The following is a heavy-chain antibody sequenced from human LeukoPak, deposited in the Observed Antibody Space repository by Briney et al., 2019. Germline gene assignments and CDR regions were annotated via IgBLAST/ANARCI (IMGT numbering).Heavy chain of an antibody. CDR3: ARNSGGRRYYFTD. J-gene: IGHJ4*02. Sequence: GGSLRLSCAASGFILSNSGMHWVRQAPGKGLEWVAVIWNDGSNKYYADSVKGRFTISRDNSQNTLYLQMNSLRAEDTAVYYCARNSGGRRYYFTDWGQGTLVTVSS. CDR1: GFILSNSG. CDR2: IWNDGSNK. V-gene: IGHV3-33*01. D-gene: IGHD3-10*01.